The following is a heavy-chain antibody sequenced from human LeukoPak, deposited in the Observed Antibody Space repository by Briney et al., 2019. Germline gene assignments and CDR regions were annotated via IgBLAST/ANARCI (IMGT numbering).Heavy chain of an antibody. CDR1: GFTFSSYE. Sequence: GGSLRLSCAASGFTFSSYEMNWVRQAPGKGLEWVSYISSSGSTIYYADSVKGRFTISRDNAKNSLYLQMNSLRAEDTAVYYCARGGNYYDSSGYYYVGWGYFDYWGQGTLVTVSS. CDR3: ARGGNYYDSSGYYYVGWGYFDY. D-gene: IGHD3-22*01. J-gene: IGHJ4*02. CDR2: ISSSGSTI. V-gene: IGHV3-48*03.